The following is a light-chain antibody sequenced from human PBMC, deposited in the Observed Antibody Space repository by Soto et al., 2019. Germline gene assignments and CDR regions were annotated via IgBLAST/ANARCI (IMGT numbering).Light chain of an antibody. CDR2: DAS. CDR3: QQYNNWPLG. J-gene: IGKJ4*01. CDR1: QSVNSK. Sequence: EIVMTQSPATLSVSPGERATLSCRASQSVNSKLAWYQQKPGQAPRLLIHDASTRATGIPVRFSGSGSGTKFTLTISSLQSEDFAVYYCQQYNNWPLGFGGGTKVEIK. V-gene: IGKV3-15*01.